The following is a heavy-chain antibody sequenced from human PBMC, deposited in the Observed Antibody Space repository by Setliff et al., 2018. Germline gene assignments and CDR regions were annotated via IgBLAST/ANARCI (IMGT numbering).Heavy chain of an antibody. Sequence: SETLSLTCTVSGGSISSSSHYWGWIRQPPGKGLEWIGSIYYTGSTYYNPSLKSRVTMSVDTSKRQFSLKLGSAAAADTAVYYCARDMGQPYYFESWGLGTLVTVSS. CDR3: ARDMGQPYYFES. D-gene: IGHD1-1*01. CDR1: GGSISSSSHY. J-gene: IGHJ4*02. CDR2: IYYTGST. V-gene: IGHV4-39*07.